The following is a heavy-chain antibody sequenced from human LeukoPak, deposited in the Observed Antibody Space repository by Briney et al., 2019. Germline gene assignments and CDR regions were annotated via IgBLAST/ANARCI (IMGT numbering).Heavy chain of an antibody. D-gene: IGHD5-18*01. J-gene: IGHJ4*02. CDR1: GYTFTGYY. CDR3: VRDLGVDTSMIFFDY. V-gene: IGHV1-2*02. CDR2: INPNSGGT. Sequence: ASVKVSCKASGYTFTGYYMHWVRQAPGQGLEWMGWINPNSGGTNYAQKFQGRVTMTRDTSISTAYMELRSLRSDDTAVFYCVRDLGVDTSMIFFDYWGQGTRVTVSS.